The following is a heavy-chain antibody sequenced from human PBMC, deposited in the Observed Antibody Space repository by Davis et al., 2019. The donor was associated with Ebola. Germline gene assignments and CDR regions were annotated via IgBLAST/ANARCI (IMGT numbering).Heavy chain of an antibody. CDR1: GGSVSSGSYY. CDR2: IYYSGST. CDR3: ARLGLKDGDFQYYYYYGMDV. V-gene: IGHV4-61*01. Sequence: PSETLSLTCTVSGGSVSSGSYYWSWIRQPPGKGLEWIGYIYYSGSTNYNPSLKSRVTISVDTSKNQFSLKLSSVTAADTAVYYCARLGLKDGDFQYYYYYGMDVWGQGTTVTVSS. D-gene: IGHD2-21*02. J-gene: IGHJ6*02.